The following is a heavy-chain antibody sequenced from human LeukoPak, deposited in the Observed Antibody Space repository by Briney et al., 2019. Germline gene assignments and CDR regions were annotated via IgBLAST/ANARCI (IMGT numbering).Heavy chain of an antibody. V-gene: IGHV5-51*01. Sequence: GESLKISCKASGFTFTSYWIGWVRQMPGKGLEWMGIIYPGDSDTRYSPSFQGQVTISADKSITTAFLQWSSLKASDTAMYYCARIVASASSYFDYWGQGTLVSVSS. J-gene: IGHJ4*02. CDR2: IYPGDSDT. CDR1: GFTFTSYW. D-gene: IGHD2-21*01. CDR3: ARIVASASSYFDY.